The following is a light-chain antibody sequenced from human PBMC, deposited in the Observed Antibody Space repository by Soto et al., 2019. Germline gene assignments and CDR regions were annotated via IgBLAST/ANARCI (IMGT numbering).Light chain of an antibody. CDR3: QHYNSYSEA. CDR1: QTISSW. J-gene: IGKJ1*01. Sequence: DLQMTQSPSTLSGSVGARVTITCRASQTISSWLAWYQQKPGKAPKLLIYKASTLKSGVPSRFSGSGSGTELTITISSLQPDDGATYYGQHYNSYSEAFGQGTKVEIK. CDR2: KAS. V-gene: IGKV1-5*03.